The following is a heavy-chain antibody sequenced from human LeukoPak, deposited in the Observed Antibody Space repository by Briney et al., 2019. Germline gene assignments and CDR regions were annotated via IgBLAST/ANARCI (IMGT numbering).Heavy chain of an antibody. CDR1: GASITTYY. Sequence: SETLSLTCSVSGASITTYYWSWIRQSPGKGLEWIGYISYSRSSNYNPSLKSRVTISVDTSKNQFSLKLTSVTAADTAVYYCTRGERLGLDSWGQGTLVTVSS. D-gene: IGHD6-19*01. J-gene: IGHJ4*02. CDR2: ISYSRSS. V-gene: IGHV4-59*13. CDR3: TRGERLGLDS.